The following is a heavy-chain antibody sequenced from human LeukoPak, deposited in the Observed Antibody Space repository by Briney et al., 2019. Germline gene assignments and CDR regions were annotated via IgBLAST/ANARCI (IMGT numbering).Heavy chain of an antibody. D-gene: IGHD3-10*01. CDR3: ARAEGSGSGAYTLDY. CDR2: IYTSGIT. J-gene: IGHJ4*02. CDR1: GGSISNYF. V-gene: IGHV4-4*07. Sequence: PSETLSLTCTVSGGSISNYFRSWIRQPAGKGLEWIGHIYTSGITHYNPSLKSRVTISLDTSKSQFSLQLNSLTAADTAVYYCARAEGSGSGAYTLDYWGPAILVTVSS.